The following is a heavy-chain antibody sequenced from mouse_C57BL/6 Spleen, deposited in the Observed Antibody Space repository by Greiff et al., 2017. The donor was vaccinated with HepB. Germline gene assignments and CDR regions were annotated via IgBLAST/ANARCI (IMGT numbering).Heavy chain of an antibody. CDR2: ISYSGST. Sequence: EVKVVESGPGMVKPSQSLSLTCTVTGYSITSGYDWHWIRHFPGNNLEWMGYISYSGSTNYNPSLKSRISITHDTSKNHFFLKLNSVTTEDTATYYCARGGAMDYWGQGTSVTVSS. CDR1: GYSITSGYD. CDR3: ARGGAMDY. J-gene: IGHJ4*01. V-gene: IGHV3-1*01.